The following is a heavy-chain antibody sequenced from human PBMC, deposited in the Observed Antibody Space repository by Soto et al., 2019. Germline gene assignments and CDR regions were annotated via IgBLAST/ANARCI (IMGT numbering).Heavy chain of an antibody. V-gene: IGHV3-23*01. Sequence: EVQLLESGGGLVQPGGSLRLSCAASGFTFSSYAMSWARQAPGKGLEWVSAISGSGGSTYYADSVKGRFTISRDNSKNTLYLQRNSLRAEDTAVYYCAKEQKDSSSWSELNYWGQGTLVTVSS. CDR2: ISGSGGST. D-gene: IGHD6-13*01. J-gene: IGHJ4*02. CDR1: GFTFSSYA. CDR3: AKEQKDSSSWSELNY.